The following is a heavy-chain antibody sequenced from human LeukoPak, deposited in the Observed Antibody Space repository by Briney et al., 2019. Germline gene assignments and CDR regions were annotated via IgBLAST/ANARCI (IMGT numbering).Heavy chain of an antibody. J-gene: IGHJ3*02. V-gene: IGHV3-23*01. CDR1: GFTFSSYA. D-gene: IGHD3-10*01. Sequence: QAGGSLRLSCAASGFTFSSYAMSWVRQAPGKGLEWVSAISGSGGSTYYADSVKGRFTISRDNSKNTLYLQMNSLRAEDTAVYYCAKDLGRLVWFGELHAFDIWGQGTMVTVSS. CDR2: ISGSGGST. CDR3: AKDLGRLVWFGELHAFDI.